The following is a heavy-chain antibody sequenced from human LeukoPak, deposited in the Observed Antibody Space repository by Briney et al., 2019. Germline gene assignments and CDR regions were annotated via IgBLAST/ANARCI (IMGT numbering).Heavy chain of an antibody. CDR3: ARALRYCSGGSCYSGYYYYYYMDV. Sequence: SETLSLTCTVSGGSISSYYWSWIRQPAGKGLEWIGRIYTSGSTNYNPSLKGRVTISVDKSKNQFSLKLSSVTAADTAVYYCARALRYCSGGSCYSGYYYYYYMDVWGKGTTVTVSS. J-gene: IGHJ6*03. CDR2: IYTSGST. D-gene: IGHD2-15*01. V-gene: IGHV4-4*07. CDR1: GGSISSYY.